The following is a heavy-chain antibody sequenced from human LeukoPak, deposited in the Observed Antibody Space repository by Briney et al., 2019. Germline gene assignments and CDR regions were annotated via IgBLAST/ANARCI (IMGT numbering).Heavy chain of an antibody. J-gene: IGHJ3*02. D-gene: IGHD3-22*01. CDR2: IISDGVDT. CDR3: TRGYDSSGYYLRAFDI. CDR1: GFTFSSFW. V-gene: IGHV3-74*01. Sequence: GGSLRLSCAASGFTFSSFWMHWVPRAPGKGLGWVSRIISDGVDTSYVDSVKGRFTISRDNAKNTLYLQMNSLRAEDTAVYYCTRGYDSSGYYLRAFDIWGQGTMVTVSS.